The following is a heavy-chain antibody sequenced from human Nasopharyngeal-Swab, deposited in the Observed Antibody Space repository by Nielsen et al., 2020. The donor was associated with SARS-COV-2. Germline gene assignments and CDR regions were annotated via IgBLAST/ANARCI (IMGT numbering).Heavy chain of an antibody. Sequence: SQTLSLTCAVYGGSFSFYYWTWIRQPPRKGLGWIGEINHSGSNNYNPSLKSRVTIYVDTSKNQFSLKLSSLTAADTAVYFCARGQGAYTYFRRPPLVAYWGQGTLVTVSS. V-gene: IGHV4-34*01. CDR1: GGSFSFYY. D-gene: IGHD5-18*01. CDR3: ARGQGAYTYFRRPPLVAY. J-gene: IGHJ4*02. CDR2: INHSGSN.